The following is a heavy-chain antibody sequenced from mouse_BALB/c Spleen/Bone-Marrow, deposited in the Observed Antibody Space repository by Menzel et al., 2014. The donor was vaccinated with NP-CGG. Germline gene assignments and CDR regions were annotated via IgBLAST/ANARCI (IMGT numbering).Heavy chain of an antibody. V-gene: IGHV2-9*02. D-gene: IGHD1-1*01. CDR1: GFSLTNYG. J-gene: IGHJ4*01. Sequence: VQLQQSGPGLVAPSQSLSITCSVSGFSLTNYGVHWVRQPPGKGLEWLGVIWAGGRTNYNSALMSRLSISKDNSKSQVFLKMNSQQTDDPAMYFCARGKDYSGSSEAMDYLGQGPSVNVPS. CDR2: IWAGGRT. CDR3: ARGKDYSGSSEAMDY.